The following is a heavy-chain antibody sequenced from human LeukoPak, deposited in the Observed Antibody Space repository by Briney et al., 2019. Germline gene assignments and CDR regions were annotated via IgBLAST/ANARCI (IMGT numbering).Heavy chain of an antibody. J-gene: IGHJ4*02. D-gene: IGHD3-22*01. Sequence: ASVKVSCKAPGYTFTGYYMHWVRQAPGQGLEWMGWINPNSGGTNYAQKFQGRVTMTRDTSISTAYMELSRLRSDDTAVYYCARGGEDSGYYALPFDYWGQGTLVTVSS. CDR3: ARGGEDSGYYALPFDY. CDR1: GYTFTGYY. V-gene: IGHV1-2*02. CDR2: INPNSGGT.